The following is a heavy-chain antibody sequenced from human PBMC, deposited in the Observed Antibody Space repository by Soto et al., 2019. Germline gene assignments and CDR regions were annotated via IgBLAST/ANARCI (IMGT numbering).Heavy chain of an antibody. CDR3: AKDRPSAHYYGSGSYGPQAGMDV. Sequence: PGGSLRLSCAASGFTFSSYAMSWVRQAPGKGLEWVSAISGSGGSTYYADSVKGRFTTSRDNSKNTLYLQMNSLRAEDTAVYYCAKDRPSAHYYGSGSYGPQAGMDVWGQGTTVNVSS. D-gene: IGHD3-10*01. CDR1: GFTFSSYA. CDR2: ISGSGGST. V-gene: IGHV3-23*01. J-gene: IGHJ6*02.